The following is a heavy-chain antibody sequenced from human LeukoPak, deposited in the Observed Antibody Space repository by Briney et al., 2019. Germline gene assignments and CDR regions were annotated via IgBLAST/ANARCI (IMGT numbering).Heavy chain of an antibody. CDR2: ISGSGGST. Sequence: PGGSLRLSCAASGFTFSSYAMSWVRQAPGKGLEWVSAISGSGGSTYYADSVKGRFTISRDNSKNTLYLQINSLRAEDTAVYYCARRGYSYGYGFDYWGQGTLVTVSS. J-gene: IGHJ4*02. CDR3: ARRGYSYGYGFDY. CDR1: GFTFSSYA. V-gene: IGHV3-23*01. D-gene: IGHD5-18*01.